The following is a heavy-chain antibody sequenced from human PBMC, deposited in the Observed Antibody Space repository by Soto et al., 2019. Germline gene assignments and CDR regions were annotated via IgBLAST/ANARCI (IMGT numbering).Heavy chain of an antibody. J-gene: IGHJ6*02. Sequence: PGGSLRLSCAASGFTFDDYAMHWVRQAPGKGLEWVSLISWDGGSTYYADSVKGRFTISRDNSKNSLYLQMNSLRAEDTALYYCAKYSSSTLGYGMDVWGQGTTVTV. CDR3: AKYSSSTLGYGMDV. CDR2: ISWDGGST. CDR1: GFTFDDYA. V-gene: IGHV3-43D*04. D-gene: IGHD6-6*01.